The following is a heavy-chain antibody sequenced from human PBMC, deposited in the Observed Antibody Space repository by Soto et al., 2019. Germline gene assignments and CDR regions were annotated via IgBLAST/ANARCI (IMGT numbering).Heavy chain of an antibody. V-gene: IGHV1-8*01. J-gene: IGHJ5*02. Sequence: GASVKVSCKASGYTFTSYDINWVRQATGQGLEWMGWMNPNSGNTGYAQKFQGRVTMTRDTSISTAYMELSRLRSDDTAVYYCARDGSLLLNNWFDPWGQGTLVTVSS. D-gene: IGHD3-22*01. CDR1: GYTFTSYD. CDR3: ARDGSLLLNNWFDP. CDR2: MNPNSGNT.